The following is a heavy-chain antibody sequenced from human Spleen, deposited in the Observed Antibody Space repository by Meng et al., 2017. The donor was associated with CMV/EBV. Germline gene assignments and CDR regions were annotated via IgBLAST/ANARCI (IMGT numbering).Heavy chain of an antibody. CDR2: IYLSGST. Sequence: SETLSLTCTVSGGFISSSSYYWAWIRQPPGKGLEWIGNIYLSGSTYYNPPLKSRVTISVDTSKNHFSLKLTSVTAADTALYYCASLDCSGDSCFFGYWGQGTPVTVSS. D-gene: IGHD2-15*01. CDR3: ASLDCSGDSCFFGY. J-gene: IGHJ4*02. CDR1: GGFISSSSYY. V-gene: IGHV4-39*02.